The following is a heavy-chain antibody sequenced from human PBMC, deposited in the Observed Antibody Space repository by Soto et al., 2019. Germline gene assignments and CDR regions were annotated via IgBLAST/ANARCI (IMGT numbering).Heavy chain of an antibody. CDR1: GYTFTNYA. D-gene: IGHD6-19*01. Sequence: QVQLVQSGAEEKKPGASVKVSCKASGYTFTNYAMHWARQAPGQRLEWMGWINAGNGNRKYSQKFQGRVTITRDTSASTAYMELSSLRSEDTAVYYCARHGSGWDYWGQGTLVTVSS. CDR3: ARHGSGWDY. CDR2: INAGNGNR. J-gene: IGHJ4*02. V-gene: IGHV1-3*05.